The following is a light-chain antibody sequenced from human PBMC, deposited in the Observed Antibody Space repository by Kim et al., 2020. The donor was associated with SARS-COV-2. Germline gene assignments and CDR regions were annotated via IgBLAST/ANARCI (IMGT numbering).Light chain of an antibody. CDR1: SSDVGGYNY. V-gene: IGLV2-14*03. J-gene: IGLJ2*01. CDR2: DAS. CDR3: SSYTSSSTLG. Sequence: GQSITNACTGTSSDVGGYNYVSGYQQHPGKAPKLMIYDASNRPSGVSNRFSGSKSGNTASLTISGLQAEDEADYYCSSYTSSSTLGFGGGTQLTVL.